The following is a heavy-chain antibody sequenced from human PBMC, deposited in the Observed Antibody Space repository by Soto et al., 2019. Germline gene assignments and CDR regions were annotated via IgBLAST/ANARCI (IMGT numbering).Heavy chain of an antibody. J-gene: IGHJ4*02. CDR2: INPSGGST. CDR3: ARDQLDYYDSSGFFDY. Sequence: ASVKVSCKASGYTFTSYYMHWVRQAPGQGLEWMGIINPSGGSTSYAQKFQGRVTMTRDTSTSTVYMELSSLTSEDTAVYYCARDQLDYYDSSGFFDYWGQGTLVTVSS. V-gene: IGHV1-46*01. D-gene: IGHD3-22*01. CDR1: GYTFTSYY.